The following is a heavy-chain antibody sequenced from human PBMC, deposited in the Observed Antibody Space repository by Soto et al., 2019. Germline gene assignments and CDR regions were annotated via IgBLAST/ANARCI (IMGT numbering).Heavy chain of an antibody. D-gene: IGHD6-13*01. CDR2: ISGSGGST. J-gene: IGHJ3*02. V-gene: IGHV3-23*01. Sequence: EVQLLESGGGLVQPGGSLRLSCAASGFTFSSYAMSWVRQAPGKGLEWVSAISGSGGSTYYADSVKGRFTISRDNSKNTLYLQMNSLRAEDTAVYYCAKEAYSSPHTGGGSSPDAFDIWGQGTMVTVSS. CDR3: AKEAYSSPHTGGGSSPDAFDI. CDR1: GFTFSSYA.